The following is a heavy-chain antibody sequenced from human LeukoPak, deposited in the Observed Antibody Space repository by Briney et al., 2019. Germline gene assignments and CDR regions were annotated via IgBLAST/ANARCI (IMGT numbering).Heavy chain of an antibody. Sequence: RGSLRLSCAASGFTFSSYGMHWVRQAPGKGLEWVAVVWYDGSNNDYADTVKGRFPISSDNSKSTLYLQMDSLRAEDTAVYYCARDSTMVRGVIGPFDYWGEGTLVTVSS. CDR1: GFTFSSYG. CDR2: VWYDGSNN. CDR3: ARDSTMVRGVIGPFDY. J-gene: IGHJ4*02. V-gene: IGHV3-33*01. D-gene: IGHD3-10*01.